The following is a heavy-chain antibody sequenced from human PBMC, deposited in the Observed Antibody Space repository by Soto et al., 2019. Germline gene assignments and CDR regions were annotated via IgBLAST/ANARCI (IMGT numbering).Heavy chain of an antibody. V-gene: IGHV3-23*05. CDR1: VFTFISYS. Sequence: VVSLRRSCSSCVFTFISYSISLFLQAPGKGLEWVSGIVGSGIGAYYADSVKGRFTISRVDSMNTVFLQLKNLRADDSAVYYCAKGSGYSKLKWLENWGKGHRVNVS. CDR3: AKGSGYSKLKWLEN. J-gene: IGHJ4*02. D-gene: IGHD5-12*01. CDR2: IVGSGIGA.